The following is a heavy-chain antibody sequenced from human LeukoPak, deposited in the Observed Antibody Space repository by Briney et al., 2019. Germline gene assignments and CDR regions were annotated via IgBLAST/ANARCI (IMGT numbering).Heavy chain of an antibody. J-gene: IGHJ4*02. Sequence: GGSLRLSCAASGFSFDDYAMYWVRQRPGKGLEWVSLISWDGGRTYYADSVKGRFTISRDNSKNSLHLQMNSLRTEDSALYYCAKGGYSSTFQGLDYWGQGTLVTVSS. CDR1: GFSFDDYA. D-gene: IGHD6-13*01. CDR3: AKGGYSSTFQGLDY. CDR2: ISWDGGRT. V-gene: IGHV3-43D*03.